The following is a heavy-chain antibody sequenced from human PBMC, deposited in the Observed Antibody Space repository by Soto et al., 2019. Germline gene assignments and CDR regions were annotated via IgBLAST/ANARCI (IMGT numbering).Heavy chain of an antibody. V-gene: IGHV1-8*01. CDR3: ARGLITFGGVIVRGNDAFAI. D-gene: IGHD3-16*02. CDR1: GYTYTSYD. CDR2: MNPNSGNT. J-gene: IGHJ3*02. Sequence: SVKVSCKASGYTYTSYDINWVRQATGQGLEWMGWMNPNSGNTGYAQKFQGRVTMTRNTSISTAYMELSSLRSEDTAVYYCARGLITFGGVIVRGNDAFAIWGQGTMVTVSS.